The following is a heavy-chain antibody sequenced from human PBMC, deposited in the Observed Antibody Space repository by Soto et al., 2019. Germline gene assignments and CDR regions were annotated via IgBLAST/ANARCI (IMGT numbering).Heavy chain of an antibody. V-gene: IGHV4-59*01. CDR3: AGGIILAGIFIDYYGMDV. CDR1: GGSISTYY. Sequence: SETLSLTCTVSGGSISTYYWNWIRQPPGKGLEWIGYIYYSGNTIYNPSVKSRVTISVDTSKNQFSLKLSSVTAADTAVYYCAGGIILAGIFIDYYGMDVWGQGTTVTVS. D-gene: IGHD6-19*01. J-gene: IGHJ6*02. CDR2: IYYSGNT.